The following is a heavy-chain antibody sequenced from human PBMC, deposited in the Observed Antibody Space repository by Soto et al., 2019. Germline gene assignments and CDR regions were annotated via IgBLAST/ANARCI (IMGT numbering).Heavy chain of an antibody. CDR1: GFTFSSYS. J-gene: IGHJ4*02. V-gene: IGHV3-21*01. CDR2: ISSSSTYI. Sequence: EVQLVESGGGLVKPGGSLRLSCAASGFTFSSYSMNWVRQAPGKGLQWVSSISSSSTYIYYADSVKGRFTISRDNAKNSLHLQMNSLRAEDTAVYYCARGTNYYDSSVYYGYWGQGTLVTVSS. CDR3: ARGTNYYDSSVYYGY. D-gene: IGHD3-22*01.